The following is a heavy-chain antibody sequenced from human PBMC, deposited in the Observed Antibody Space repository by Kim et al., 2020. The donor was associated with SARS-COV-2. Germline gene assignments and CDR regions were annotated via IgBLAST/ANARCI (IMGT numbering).Heavy chain of an antibody. V-gene: IGHV3-15*01. Sequence: YAAPVKGRFTISRDDSKNTLYLQMNSLKTEDTAVYYCTTDIVVVVAAQDYWGQGTLVTVSS. D-gene: IGHD2-15*01. J-gene: IGHJ4*02. CDR3: TTDIVVVVAAQDY.